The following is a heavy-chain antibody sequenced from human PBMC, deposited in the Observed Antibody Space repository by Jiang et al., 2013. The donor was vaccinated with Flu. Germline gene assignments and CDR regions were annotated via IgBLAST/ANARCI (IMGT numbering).Heavy chain of an antibody. V-gene: IGHV4-4*02. CDR1: GGSISSSNW. J-gene: IGHJ5*02. D-gene: IGHD3-3*01. Sequence: SGPGLVKPSGTLSLTCAVSGGSISSSNWWSWVRQPPGKGLEWIGEIYHSGSTNYNPSLKSRVTISVDKSQRTQFXLKLSSVTAADTAVYYCARRGITISVGGWFDPWG. CDR3: ARRGITISVGGWFDP. CDR2: IYHSGST.